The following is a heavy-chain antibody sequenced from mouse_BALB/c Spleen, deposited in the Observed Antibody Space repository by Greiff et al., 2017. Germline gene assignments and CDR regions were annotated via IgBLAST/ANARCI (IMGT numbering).Heavy chain of an antibody. CDR1: GFTFSSFG. Sequence: EVQLQESGGGLVQPGGSRKLSCAASGFTFSSFGMHWVRQAPEKGLEWVAYISSGSSTIYYADTVKGRFTISRDNPKNTLFLQMTSLRSEDTAMYYCARWGDYGNYEMDYWGQGTSVTVSS. J-gene: IGHJ4*01. CDR2: ISSGSSTI. V-gene: IGHV5-17*02. D-gene: IGHD2-1*01. CDR3: ARWGDYGNYEMDY.